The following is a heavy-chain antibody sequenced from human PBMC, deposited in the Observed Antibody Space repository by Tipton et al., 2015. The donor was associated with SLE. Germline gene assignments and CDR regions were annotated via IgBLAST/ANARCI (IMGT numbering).Heavy chain of an antibody. Sequence: SLRLSCAASGFTFSSYWMHWVRQAPGKGLVWVSRINSDGSSTSYADSVRGRFTISRDNAKNSLHLQMNSLTVEDTAVYYCARYGRELDYWGQGILVTVSS. D-gene: IGHD1-1*01. CDR1: GFTFSSYW. CDR3: ARYGRELDY. J-gene: IGHJ4*02. V-gene: IGHV3-74*01. CDR2: INSDGSST.